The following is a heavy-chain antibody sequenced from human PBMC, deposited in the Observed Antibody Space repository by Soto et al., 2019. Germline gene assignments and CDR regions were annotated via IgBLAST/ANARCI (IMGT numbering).Heavy chain of an antibody. CDR1: GFTFSSYW. J-gene: IGHJ6*03. V-gene: IGHV3-7*01. Sequence: EVQLVESGGGLVQPGGSLRLSCAASGFTFSSYWMSWVRQAPGKGLEWVANIKQDGSEKYYVDSVKGRFTISRDNAKNSLYLQMNSLRAEDTAVYYCARRPCLMVVAATNSASRYYYMDVWGKGTTVTVSS. D-gene: IGHD2-15*01. CDR3: ARRPCLMVVAATNSASRYYYMDV. CDR2: IKQDGSEK.